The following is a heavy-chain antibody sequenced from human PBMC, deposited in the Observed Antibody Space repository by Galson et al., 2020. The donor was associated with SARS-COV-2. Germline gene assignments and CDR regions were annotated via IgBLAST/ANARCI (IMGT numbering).Heavy chain of an antibody. CDR3: AREGSLRAVGDYYDYYMDV. D-gene: IGHD1-26*01. V-gene: IGHV1-69*06. Sequence: SVKVSCKASGGTFSSYAISWVRQAPGQGLEWMGGIIPIFGTANYAQKFQGRVTITADKSTSTAYMELSSLRSEDTAVYYCAREGSLRAVGDYYDYYMDVWCKGTTVTVSS. CDR2: IIPIFGTA. J-gene: IGHJ6*03. CDR1: GGTFSSYA.